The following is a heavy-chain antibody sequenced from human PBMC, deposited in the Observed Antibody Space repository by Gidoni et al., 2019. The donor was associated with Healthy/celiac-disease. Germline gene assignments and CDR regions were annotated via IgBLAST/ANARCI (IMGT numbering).Heavy chain of an antibody. V-gene: IGHV1-69*08. CDR2: IIPILGIA. J-gene: IGHJ5*02. Sequence: QVQLVQSGAEVKKPGSSVKVSCKASGGTFSSYTFSWVRQAPGQGLEWMGRIIPILGIANYAQKFQGRVTITADKSTSTAYMELSSLRSEDTAVYYCARDGASRFDPWGQGTLVTVSS. CDR3: ARDGASRFDP. CDR1: GGTFSSYT.